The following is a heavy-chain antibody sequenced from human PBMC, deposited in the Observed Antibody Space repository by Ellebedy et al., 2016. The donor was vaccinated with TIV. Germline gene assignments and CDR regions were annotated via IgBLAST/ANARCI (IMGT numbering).Heavy chain of an antibody. J-gene: IGHJ4*02. CDR2: TYYRSKWYD. V-gene: IGHV6-1*01. Sequence: MPSETLSLTCAISGDSVSSVSVTWNWIRQSPSGGLEWLGRTYYRSKWYDAYAVSVRGRITINADTIENRISLQLHSVIPEDTAVYYCARDHGPSPWFPYFDFWGQGTSVTVSS. CDR3: ARDHGPSPWFPYFDF. CDR1: GDSVSSVSVT. D-gene: IGHD3-10*01.